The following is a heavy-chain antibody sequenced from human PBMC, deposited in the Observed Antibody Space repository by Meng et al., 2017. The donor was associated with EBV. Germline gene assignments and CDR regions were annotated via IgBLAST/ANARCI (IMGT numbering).Heavy chain of an antibody. J-gene: IGHJ5*02. CDR2: IIPIFGTA. CDR3: ARDRWEPKGKGWFDP. D-gene: IGHD1-26*01. V-gene: IGHV1-69*06. Sequence: GRLGQSGAEVKKPGSSVKVSGKASGGYFSSYAISWVRQAPGQGLEWMGGIIPIFGTANYAQKFQGRVTITADKSTSTAYMELSSLRSEDTAVYYCARDRWEPKGKGWFDPWGQGTLVTVSS. CDR1: GGYFSSYA.